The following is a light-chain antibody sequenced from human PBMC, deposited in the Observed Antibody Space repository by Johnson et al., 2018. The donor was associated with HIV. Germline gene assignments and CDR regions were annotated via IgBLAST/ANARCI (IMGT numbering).Light chain of an antibody. CDR2: ENN. CDR1: SSNIGNNY. CDR3: GTWDNSLSTGGV. J-gene: IGLJ1*01. Sequence: QSVLTKSPSVSAAPGQKVTISCSGSSSNIGNNYVSWYQQLPGTAPKLLIYENNKRPSGIPDRFSGSNSGTSATLGITGLQTGDEADYYCGTWDNSLSTGGVFGTGTKVTVL. V-gene: IGLV1-51*02.